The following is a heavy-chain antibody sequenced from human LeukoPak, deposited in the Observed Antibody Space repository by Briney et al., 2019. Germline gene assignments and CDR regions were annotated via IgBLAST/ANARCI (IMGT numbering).Heavy chain of an antibody. Sequence: PGTSLSLSCAASGFTFNKYAMSWVRQAPEKGLEWVSSVSTGGGSREYADSVKGRFTISRDNSQNTLYLQLNSLRVEDTAVYYCAKLSTYGDSTEDHWGQGTLVTVSS. CDR1: GFTFNKYA. CDR2: VSTGGGSR. D-gene: IGHD4-17*01. J-gene: IGHJ4*02. V-gene: IGHV3-23*01. CDR3: AKLSTYGDSTEDH.